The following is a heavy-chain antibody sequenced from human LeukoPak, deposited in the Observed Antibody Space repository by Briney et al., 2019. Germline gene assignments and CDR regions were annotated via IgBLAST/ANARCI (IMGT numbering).Heavy chain of an antibody. Sequence: ASVKVSCKASGYTFTGYYMHWVRQAPGQGLEWMGWINPNSGGTNYAQKFQGRVTMTRDTSISTAYMGLSRLRSDDTAVYYCARWSYYDSSGYYYDNWGQGTLVTVSS. D-gene: IGHD3-22*01. CDR3: ARWSYYDSSGYYYDN. J-gene: IGHJ4*02. CDR1: GYTFTGYY. V-gene: IGHV1-2*02. CDR2: INPNSGGT.